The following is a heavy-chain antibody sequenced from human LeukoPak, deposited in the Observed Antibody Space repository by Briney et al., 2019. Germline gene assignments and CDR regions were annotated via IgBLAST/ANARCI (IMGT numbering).Heavy chain of an antibody. J-gene: IGHJ4*02. CDR1: GGSISSYY. CDR2: MYTSGST. Sequence: PSETLSLTCTVSGGSISSYYWSWLRQPAGKGLEWIGRMYTSGSTNYNPSLKSRVTMSVDTSKNQFSLKLSTVTAADTAVYYCARSHSDSSFDYWGQGTLVTVSS. CDR3: ARSHSDSSFDY. V-gene: IGHV4-4*07. D-gene: IGHD3-3*01.